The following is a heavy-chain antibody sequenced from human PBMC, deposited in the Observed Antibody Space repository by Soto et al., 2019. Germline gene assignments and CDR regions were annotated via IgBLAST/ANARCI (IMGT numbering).Heavy chain of an antibody. V-gene: IGHV1-69*01. D-gene: IGHD2-15*01. CDR2: LIPIFGTA. CDR1: GGTFSSYA. Sequence: QVQLVQSGAEVKKPESSVKVSCKASGGTFSSYAISWVRQAPGQGLEWMGGLIPIFGTANYAQKFQGRVTITADESKSTAYMELSSLRSEDTAVYYCASGEPVVVVVAATDLSYYYYGMDVWGQGTTVTVSS. CDR3: ASGEPVVVVVAATDLSYYYYGMDV. J-gene: IGHJ6*02.